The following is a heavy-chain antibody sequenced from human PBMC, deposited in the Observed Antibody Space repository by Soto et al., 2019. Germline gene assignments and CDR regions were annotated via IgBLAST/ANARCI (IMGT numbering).Heavy chain of an antibody. Sequence: WETLSLTCSVSGCSINKYYWIWILQSAGNGLEWIGCIYPGGSTNYNPSLKSRVTMSVDTSKNQFSLRLTSVTAADTAVYYCARASVGPPGGGSWIMPFDFWGQGTRVTVSS. V-gene: IGHV4-4*07. CDR1: GCSINKYY. CDR3: ARASVGPPGGGSWIMPFDF. J-gene: IGHJ4*02. D-gene: IGHD2-15*01. CDR2: IYPGGST.